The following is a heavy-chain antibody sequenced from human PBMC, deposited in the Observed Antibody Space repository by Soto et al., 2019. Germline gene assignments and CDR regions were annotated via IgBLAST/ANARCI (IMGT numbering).Heavy chain of an antibody. CDR3: VRVDERYYFDY. CDR1: GFTFSDHY. V-gene: IGHV3-72*01. CDR2: IRKKANGYTT. Sequence: GGSLRLSCAASGFTFSDHYMDWVRRAPGKGLEWVGRIRKKANGYTTEYAASVKGRFTISRDDSKNSLYVQMNSLKTEDTAVYYCVRVDERYYFDYWGQGTLVTVSS. D-gene: IGHD6-6*01. J-gene: IGHJ4*02.